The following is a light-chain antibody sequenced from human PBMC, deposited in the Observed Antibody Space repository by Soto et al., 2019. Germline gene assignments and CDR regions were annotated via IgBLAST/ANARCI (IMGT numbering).Light chain of an antibody. CDR1: QSVSTSY. Sequence: VLTQSPGTLSLSPGERATLSCRSSQSVSTSYLAWYQQKPGQAPRLLIYGASSRATGVPDRFSGSGSGTDFTLTISSLEAEDLAVYYCQQYGSSPPYTFGQGTNLESK. V-gene: IGKV3-20*01. J-gene: IGKJ2*01. CDR2: GAS. CDR3: QQYGSSPPYT.